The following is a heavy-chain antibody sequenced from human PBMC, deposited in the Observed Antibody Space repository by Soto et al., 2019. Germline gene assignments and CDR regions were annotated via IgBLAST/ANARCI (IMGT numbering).Heavy chain of an antibody. V-gene: IGHV1-69*06. CDR2: IIPIFGTA. Sequence: QVQLVQSGAEVKKPGSSVKVSCKASGGTFSSYAISWVRQAPGQGLEWMGGIIPIFGTANYAQTFQGRVTITADKSTSTAYMELSSLRSEDTAVYYCARSGGAYCGGDCYSRRLSWFDPWGQGTLVTVSS. CDR3: ARSGGAYCGGDCYSRRLSWFDP. D-gene: IGHD2-21*02. J-gene: IGHJ5*02. CDR1: GGTFSSYA.